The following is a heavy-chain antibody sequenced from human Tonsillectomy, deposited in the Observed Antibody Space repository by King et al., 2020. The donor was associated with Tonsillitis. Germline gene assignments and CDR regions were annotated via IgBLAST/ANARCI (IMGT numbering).Heavy chain of an antibody. CDR3: ARHKGPGYCSSTSCYRWFDP. CDR1: GGSISSSSYY. V-gene: IGHV4-39*07. CDR2: IYYSGST. J-gene: IGHJ5*02. D-gene: IGHD2-2*02. Sequence: QLQESGPGLVKPSETLSLTCTVSGGSISSSSYYWGWIRQPPGKGLGWIGSIYYSGSTYYNPSLKSRVTLSVDTSKNQFSLKLSSVTAADTAVYYCARHKGPGYCSSTSCYRWFDPWGQGTLVTVSS.